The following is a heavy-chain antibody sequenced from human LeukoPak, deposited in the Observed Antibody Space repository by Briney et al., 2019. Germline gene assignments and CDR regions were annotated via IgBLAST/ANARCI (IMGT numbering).Heavy chain of an antibody. CDR1: GGSISSGGYY. D-gene: IGHD2-2*01. Sequence: SETLSLTCTVSGGSISSGGYYWSWIRQHPGKGLEWIGYIYYSGSTYYNPSLKSRVTISVDTSKNQFSLKLSSVTAADTAVYYCAREDIVVVPAAMGRDYYYGMDVWGQGTAVTVSS. CDR3: AREDIVVVPAAMGRDYYYGMDV. V-gene: IGHV4-31*03. J-gene: IGHJ6*02. CDR2: IYYSGST.